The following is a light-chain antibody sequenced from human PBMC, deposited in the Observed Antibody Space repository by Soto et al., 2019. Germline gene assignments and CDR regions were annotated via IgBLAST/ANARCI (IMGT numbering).Light chain of an antibody. CDR3: QQYYSAPYA. V-gene: IGKV4-1*01. Sequence: DIVMTQSPDSLAVSLGERATINCKSSSNIKNYLIWYQQKPGQPPNLIYWASTRESGVPDRFSVSGSGTDFTLTISSLQAEDVAVYDCQQYYSAPYAFGQGTKLAIK. CDR1: SNIKNY. CDR2: WAS. J-gene: IGKJ2*01.